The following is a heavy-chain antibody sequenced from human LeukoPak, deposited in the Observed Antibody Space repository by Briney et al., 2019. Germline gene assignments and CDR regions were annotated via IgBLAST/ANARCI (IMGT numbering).Heavy chain of an antibody. D-gene: IGHD2-2*01. CDR2: INHSGST. CDR3: ARRYCSSTSCYADFDH. Sequence: PSETLSLTCAVYGGSFXGYYWSWIRQPPXXXXEWIGEINHSGSTNYNPSLKSRVTISVDTSKNQFSLKLSSVTAADTAVYYCARRYCSSTSCYADFDHWGQGTLVTVSS. J-gene: IGHJ4*02. V-gene: IGHV4-34*01. CDR1: GGSFXGYY.